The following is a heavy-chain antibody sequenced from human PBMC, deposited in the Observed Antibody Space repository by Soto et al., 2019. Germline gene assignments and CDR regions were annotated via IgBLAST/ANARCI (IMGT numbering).Heavy chain of an antibody. CDR1: GGSIRHYS. V-gene: IGHV4-4*07. D-gene: IGHD2-21*01. J-gene: IGHJ3*02. Sequence: QVQLQESGPGLVKPSETLSLICTVSGGSIRHYSWTWIRQLAGKGLEWIGRIYSSGNTVYNPSLMSLVTMYIDMSKKQLSLQLSSMTASDTAVYYFEQEVVSPSKSRSSCAFHISGQARIVTVSS. CDR2: IYSSGNT. CDR3: EQEVVSPSKSRSSCAFHI.